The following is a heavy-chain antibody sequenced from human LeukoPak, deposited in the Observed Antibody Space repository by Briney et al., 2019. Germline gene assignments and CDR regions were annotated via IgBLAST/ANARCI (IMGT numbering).Heavy chain of an antibody. CDR2: IIPIFGTA. J-gene: IGHJ6*03. D-gene: IGHD2-15*01. Sequence: SVKVSCKASGGTFSSYAISWVRQAPGQGLEWMGGIIPIFGTANYAQKFQGRVTITTDESTSTAYMELSSLRSEDTAVYYCARVQTDIVPRYYYYMDVWGKGTTVTVSS. CDR1: GGTFSSYA. CDR3: ARVQTDIVPRYYYYMDV. V-gene: IGHV1-69*05.